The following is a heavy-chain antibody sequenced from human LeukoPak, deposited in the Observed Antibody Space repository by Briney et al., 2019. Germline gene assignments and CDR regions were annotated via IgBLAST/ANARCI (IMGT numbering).Heavy chain of an antibody. J-gene: IGHJ3*02. CDR1: GFTFSSYG. V-gene: IGHV3-33*01. CDR3: ARDPPRYAFDI. CDR2: IWYDGSNK. Sequence: PGGSLRLSCAASGFTFSSYGMHWVRQAPGKGLEWVAVIWYDGSNKYYADSVKGRFTISRDNSKNTLYLQMNSLRAEDTAVYYCARDPPRYAFDIWGQGTMATVSS.